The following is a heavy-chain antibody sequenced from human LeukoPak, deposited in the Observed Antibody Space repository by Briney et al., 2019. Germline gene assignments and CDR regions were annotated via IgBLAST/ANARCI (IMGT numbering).Heavy chain of an antibody. D-gene: IGHD1-26*01. CDR1: GGSISSSSYY. V-gene: IGHV4-39*01. J-gene: IGHJ6*03. Sequence: SETLSLTCTVSGGSISSSSYYWGWIRQPPGKGLVWIGSIYYSGSTYYNPSLNSRVTISVDTSKNQISLKLSSVTAADTAVFYCARQVGYYYYYMDVWGKGTTVTVSS. CDR3: ARQVGYYYYYMDV. CDR2: IYYSGST.